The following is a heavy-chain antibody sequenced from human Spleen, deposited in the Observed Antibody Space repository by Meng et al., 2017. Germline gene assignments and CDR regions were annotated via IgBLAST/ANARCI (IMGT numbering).Heavy chain of an antibody. CDR3: ARETSIFGVVITNGPGESRMDV. CDR2: INHRGST. V-gene: IGHV4-34*01. D-gene: IGHD3-3*01. Sequence: SETLSLTCVVYGGSFSGYYWNWIRQPPGKGLEWIAEINHRGSTNYNPSLKSRVTMSVDTSKNQFSLKLSSVTAADTAVYYCARETSIFGVVITNGPGESRMDVWGQGTTVTGSS. J-gene: IGHJ6*01. CDR1: GGSFSGYY.